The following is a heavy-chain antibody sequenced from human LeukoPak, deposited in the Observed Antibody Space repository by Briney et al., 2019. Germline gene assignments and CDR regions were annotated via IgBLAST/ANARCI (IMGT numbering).Heavy chain of an antibody. J-gene: IGHJ4*02. CDR1: GYTFTDYF. CDR2: IIPIFGTA. D-gene: IGHD2-2*01. V-gene: IGHV1-69*13. CDR3: AREGGYCSSTSCPPGGY. Sequence: GASVKVSCKSSGYTFTDYFLHWVRQAPGHGLEWMGGIIPIFGTANYAQKFQGRVTITADESTSTAYMELSSLRSEDTAVYYCAREGGYCSSTSCPPGGYWGQGTLVTVSS.